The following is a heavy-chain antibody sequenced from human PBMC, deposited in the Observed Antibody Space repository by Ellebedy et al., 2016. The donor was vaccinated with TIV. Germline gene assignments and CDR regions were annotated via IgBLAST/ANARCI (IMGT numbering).Heavy chain of an antibody. Sequence: AASVKVSCKVSGYSLTDLSIHWVRQAPGKGLEWMGGFDPEDGETVYAQKFQGRVTMTEGRVTLTEDTSTDTAYMELSRLRSEDTAVYYCATGGGLTQQLVRVDAFDIWGQGTMVTVSS. CDR3: ATGGGLTQQLVRVDAFDI. J-gene: IGHJ3*02. V-gene: IGHV1-24*01. D-gene: IGHD6-13*01. CDR2: FDPEDGET. CDR1: GYSLTDLS.